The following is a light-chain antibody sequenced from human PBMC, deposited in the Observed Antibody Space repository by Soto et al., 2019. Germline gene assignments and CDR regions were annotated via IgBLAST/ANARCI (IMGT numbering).Light chain of an antibody. CDR2: AVT. J-gene: IGLJ1*01. CDR3: FSYAGTFPFV. CDR1: SSDVGGYNY. Sequence: QSVLTQPRSVSGSPGQSVTISCTGTSSDVGGYNYVSWFQQHPGKAPKLMIYAVTERPSGVPDRFSGSKSGNTASLTISGFQAEYGADYNCFSYAGTFPFVFGTGTKLTVL. V-gene: IGLV2-11*01.